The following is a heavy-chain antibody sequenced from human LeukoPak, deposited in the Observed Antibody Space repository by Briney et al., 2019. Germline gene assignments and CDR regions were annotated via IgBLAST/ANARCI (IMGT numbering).Heavy chain of an antibody. CDR3: ARDGRKHYYDSSGPPNDY. CDR2: ISSSGSTI. V-gene: IGHV3-11*01. D-gene: IGHD3-22*01. Sequence: GGSLRLSCAASGFTFSDYYMSWIRQAPGKGLEWVSYISSSGSTIYYADSVKGRFTISRDNAKNSLCLQMNSLRAEDTAVYYCARDGRKHYYDSSGPPNDYWGQGTLVTVSS. J-gene: IGHJ4*02. CDR1: GFTFSDYY.